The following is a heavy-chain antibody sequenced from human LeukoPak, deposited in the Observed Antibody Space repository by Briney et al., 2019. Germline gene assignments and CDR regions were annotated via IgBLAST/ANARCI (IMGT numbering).Heavy chain of an antibody. V-gene: IGHV3-23*01. CDR3: ARARPSMWIDY. D-gene: IGHD5-12*01. CDR1: GFTFNIYG. Sequence: PGGSLRLSCAASGFTFNIYGMNWVRQAPGKGLEWVSGIRGSGVETFYADSVKGRFTISRDSSKNTLYLQMNSLRPEDTAVYYCARARPSMWIDYWGQGTLVTVSS. CDR2: IRGSGVET. J-gene: IGHJ4*02.